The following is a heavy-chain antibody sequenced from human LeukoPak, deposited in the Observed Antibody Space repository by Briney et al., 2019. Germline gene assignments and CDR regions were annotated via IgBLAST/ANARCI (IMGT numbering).Heavy chain of an antibody. CDR3: ASLGGPYYVSH. Sequence: GGSLRLSCAASGFTFSGYWMSWVRQAPGKGLEWVANIKHDGSEKYFVDSVKGRFTISRDNAKNSLFLQMNTLRAEDTAVYYRASLGGPYYVSHWGQGTLVTVSS. J-gene: IGHJ4*02. D-gene: IGHD1-26*01. CDR1: GFTFSGYW. CDR2: IKHDGSEK. V-gene: IGHV3-7*01.